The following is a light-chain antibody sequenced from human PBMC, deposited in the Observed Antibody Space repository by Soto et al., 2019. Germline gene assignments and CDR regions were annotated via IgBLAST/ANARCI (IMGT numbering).Light chain of an antibody. CDR3: QQYVTSPRT. V-gene: IGKV3-20*01. Sequence: LTQSPDTLSLSPGETATLSCRASQSLRATYVAWYQQRPGQAPRLLIYGASFRATGIPARFSGRGSGTDFTLSISRLEPEDFAVYYCQQYVTSPRTFGQGTKVDIK. CDR2: GAS. J-gene: IGKJ1*01. CDR1: QSLRATY.